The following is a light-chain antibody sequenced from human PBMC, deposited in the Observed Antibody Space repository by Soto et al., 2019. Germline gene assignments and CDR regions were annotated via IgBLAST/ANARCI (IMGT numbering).Light chain of an antibody. V-gene: IGKV3-20*01. CDR2: GAS. J-gene: IGKJ1*01. CDR3: QQYGSSPWT. CDR1: QSVSSSY. Sequence: EIVLTQSPGTLSLSPGERATLSCRASQSVSSSYLAWYQQKPGQAPRLLIYGASSRATDIPDRFSGSGSGTDFTLTIRRMETEDFAVYYCQQYGSSPWTFGQGTKVDIK.